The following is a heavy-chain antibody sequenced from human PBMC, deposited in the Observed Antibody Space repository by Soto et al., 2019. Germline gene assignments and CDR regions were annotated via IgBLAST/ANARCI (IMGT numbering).Heavy chain of an antibody. V-gene: IGHV3-23*01. J-gene: IGHJ4*02. CDR1: GFTFSSYA. D-gene: IGHD5-12*01. CDR3: AKAMFSSGYDLYYFDY. CDR2: ISGSGGST. Sequence: PGGSLRLSCVASGFTFSSYAMSWVRQAPGKGLEWVSAISGSGGSTYYADSVKGRFTISRDNSKSTLYLQMNSLRAEDTAVYYCAKAMFSSGYDLYYFDYWGQGTLVT.